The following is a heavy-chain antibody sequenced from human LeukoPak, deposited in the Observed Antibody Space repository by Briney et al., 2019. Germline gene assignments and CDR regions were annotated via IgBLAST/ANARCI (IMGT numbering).Heavy chain of an antibody. V-gene: IGHV4-30-2*03. Sequence: TLSLTCTVSGGSISSGGYYWSWIRQPPGKGLEWIGYIYHSGSTYYNPSLKSRVTISVDTSKNQFSLKLSSVTAADTAVYYCARRNDDFWSGFDYWGQGTLVTVSS. CDR3: ARRNDDFWSGFDY. CDR1: GGSISSGGYY. J-gene: IGHJ4*02. D-gene: IGHD3-3*01. CDR2: IYHSGST.